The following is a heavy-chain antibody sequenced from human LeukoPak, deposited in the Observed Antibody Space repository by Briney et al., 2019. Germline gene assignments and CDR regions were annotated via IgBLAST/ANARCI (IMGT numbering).Heavy chain of an antibody. D-gene: IGHD4-17*01. Sequence: GRSLRLSCAASGLTFSSYGMHWVRQAPGKGLEWVAVIWYDGSNKYYADSVKGRFTISRDNSKNTLYLQMNSLRAEDTAVYYCARSTVTTPLDYWGQGTLVTVSS. V-gene: IGHV3-33*01. CDR3: ARSTVTTPLDY. CDR2: IWYDGSNK. CDR1: GLTFSSYG. J-gene: IGHJ4*02.